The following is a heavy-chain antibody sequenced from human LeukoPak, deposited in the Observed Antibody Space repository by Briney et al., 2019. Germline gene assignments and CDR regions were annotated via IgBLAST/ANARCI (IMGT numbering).Heavy chain of an antibody. CDR2: ISSSGSPI. Sequence: GGSLRLSCAASGFTFSDYYMSWLREAPGKGLEWVSYISSSGSPILYADSVKGRFTISRDNAKNSLYLQMNSLRDEDTAVYYCARSEGDYYDSSGYYYPRYYFDYWGQGTLVTVSS. D-gene: IGHD3-22*01. CDR3: ARSEGDYYDSSGYYYPRYYFDY. V-gene: IGHV3-11*04. CDR1: GFTFSDYY. J-gene: IGHJ4*02.